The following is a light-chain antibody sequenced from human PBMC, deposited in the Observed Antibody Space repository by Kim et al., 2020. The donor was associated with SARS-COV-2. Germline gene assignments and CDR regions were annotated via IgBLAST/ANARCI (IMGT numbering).Light chain of an antibody. CDR2: SNS. CDR3: AAWDDSLNGYV. CDR1: NSNIGSNK. V-gene: IGLV1-44*01. J-gene: IGLJ1*01. Sequence: GQWVTISCAGTNSNIGSNKANWYQQLPGSAPKLLIHSNSRRPSGVPDRFFGSESGTSASLDISGLQPEDEAHYYCAAWDDSLNGYVFGTGTKVTVL.